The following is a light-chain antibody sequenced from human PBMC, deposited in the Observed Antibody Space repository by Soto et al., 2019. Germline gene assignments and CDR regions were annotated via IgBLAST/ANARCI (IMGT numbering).Light chain of an antibody. Sequence: EIVLTQSPGTLSLSPGERATLSCRASQSISNNLAWYQQKPGQAPRLLIYGGSSRATGIPVRFSGSGSETDFTLTITRLEPEDFAVYYCQQYSSSRTFGQGTKVDIK. V-gene: IGKV3-20*01. CDR2: GGS. J-gene: IGKJ1*01. CDR3: QQYSSSRT. CDR1: QSISNN.